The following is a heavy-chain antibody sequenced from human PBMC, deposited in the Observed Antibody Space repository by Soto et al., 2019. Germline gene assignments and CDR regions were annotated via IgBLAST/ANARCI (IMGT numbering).Heavy chain of an antibody. V-gene: IGHV1-69*04. J-gene: IGHJ4*02. Sequence: ASVKVSCKASGGTFSSYTISWVRQAPGQGLEWMGRIIPILGIANYAQKFQGRVTITADKSTSTAYMELSSLRSEDTAVYYCARDSSWCGGDCYHPIYYFDYWGQGTLVTVSS. CDR3: ARDSSWCGGDCYHPIYYFDY. D-gene: IGHD2-21*01. CDR2: IIPILGIA. CDR1: GGTFSSYT.